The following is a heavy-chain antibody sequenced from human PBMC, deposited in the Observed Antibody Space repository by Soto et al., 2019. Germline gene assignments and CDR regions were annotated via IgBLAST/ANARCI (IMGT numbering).Heavy chain of an antibody. CDR1: GFTFSSYW. V-gene: IGHV3-7*01. J-gene: IGHJ6*03. CDR2: IKQDGSEK. CDR3: AREGYGSGSYYYYYYYMDV. Sequence: GGFLRLSCAASGFTFSSYWMSWVRQAPGKGLEWVANIKQDGSEKYYVDSVKGRFTISRDNAKNSLYLQMNSLRAEDTAVYYCAREGYGSGSYYYYYYYMDVWGKGTTVTVSS. D-gene: IGHD3-10*01.